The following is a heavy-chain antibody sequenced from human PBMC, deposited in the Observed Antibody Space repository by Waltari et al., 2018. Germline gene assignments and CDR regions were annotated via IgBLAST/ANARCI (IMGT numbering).Heavy chain of an antibody. Sequence: QVQLQQWGAGLLKPSETLSLTCAVYGGSFTYYYWSWIRQPPGKGLEWVGDINHTGDTRYNPSLKSRVTMSVDTSKSQFSLTLSSMTAADMAIYYCARWWGYSSSYYFDHWGQGTLATVSS. CDR3: ARWWGYSSSYYFDH. CDR2: INHTGDT. D-gene: IGHD6-6*01. V-gene: IGHV4-34*02. CDR1: GGSFTYYY. J-gene: IGHJ4*02.